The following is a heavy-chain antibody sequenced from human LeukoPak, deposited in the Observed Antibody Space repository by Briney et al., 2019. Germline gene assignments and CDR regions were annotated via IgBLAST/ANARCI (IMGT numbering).Heavy chain of an antibody. CDR1: GFTFSSYG. Sequence: PGRSLRLSCAASGFTFSSYGMHWVRQAPGKGLEWVAVISYDGSNKYYADSVKGRFTISRDNSKNTLYLQMNSLRAEDTAVYYCARERQYYYDSSGYYYFDCWGQGTLVTVSS. J-gene: IGHJ4*02. CDR3: ARERQYYYDSSGYYYFDC. D-gene: IGHD3-22*01. CDR2: ISYDGSNK. V-gene: IGHV3-30*03.